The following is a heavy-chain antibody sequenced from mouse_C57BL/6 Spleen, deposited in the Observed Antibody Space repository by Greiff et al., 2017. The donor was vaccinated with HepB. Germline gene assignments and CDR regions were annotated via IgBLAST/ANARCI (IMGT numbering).Heavy chain of an antibody. D-gene: IGHD2-4*01. CDR1: GYTFTTYP. CDR2: FHPYNDDT. Sequence: VKLVESGAELVKPGASVKMSCKASGYTFTTYPIEWMKQNHGKSLEWIGNFHPYNDDTKYNEKFKGKATLTVEKSSSTVYLELSRLTSDDSAVYYCARGGLRRGYFDVWGTGTTVTVSS. V-gene: IGHV1-47*01. J-gene: IGHJ1*03. CDR3: ARGGLRRGYFDV.